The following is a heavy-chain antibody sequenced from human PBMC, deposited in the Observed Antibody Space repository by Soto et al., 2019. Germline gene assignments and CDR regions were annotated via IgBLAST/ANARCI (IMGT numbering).Heavy chain of an antibody. Sequence: ASVKVSCKASGYTFTSYLIHWVRQAPGRGLEWMGIINPSGGSANYAQKFQGRVTMTRDTSTSTVYMELSSLRSEDTAVYYCARVLGGATPFFVYWGQGTLVTVSS. V-gene: IGHV1-46*01. CDR3: ARVLGGATPFFVY. J-gene: IGHJ4*02. CDR2: INPSGGSA. D-gene: IGHD1-26*01. CDR1: GYTFTSYL.